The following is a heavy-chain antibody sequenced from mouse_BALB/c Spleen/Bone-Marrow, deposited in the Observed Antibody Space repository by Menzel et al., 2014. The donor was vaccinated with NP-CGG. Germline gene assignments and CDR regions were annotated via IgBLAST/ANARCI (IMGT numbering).Heavy chain of an antibody. D-gene: IGHD1-1*01. CDR2: IDPANGNT. Sequence: EVKVVESGAELVKPGASVKLSCTASGFNIKDPYMHWVKQRPEQGLEWIGRIDPANGNTKYDPKFQGKATITTDTTSNPAYLQLSSLTSEDTAVYYCAPYYYGRWFTYWGQGTLVTVSA. CDR3: APYYYGRWFTY. J-gene: IGHJ3*01. CDR1: GFNIKDPY. V-gene: IGHV14-3*02.